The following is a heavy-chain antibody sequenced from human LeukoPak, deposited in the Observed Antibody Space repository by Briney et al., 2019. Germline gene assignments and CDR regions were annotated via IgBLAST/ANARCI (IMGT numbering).Heavy chain of an antibody. CDR2: IYHSGST. CDR1: GGSISSRNW. D-gene: IGHD6-19*01. J-gene: IGHJ6*03. Sequence: SGTLSLTCAVSGGSISSRNWWSWVRQPPGKGLEWIGEIYHSGSTNYNPSLKTRVTISVDKSKNQFSLKLSSVTAADTAVYYCARGLYSSGWIEYYYYYYMDVWGKGTTVTVSS. V-gene: IGHV4-4*02. CDR3: ARGLYSSGWIEYYYYYYMDV.